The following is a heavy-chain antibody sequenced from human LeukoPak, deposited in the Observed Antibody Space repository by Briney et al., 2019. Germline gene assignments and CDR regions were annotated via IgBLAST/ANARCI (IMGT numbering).Heavy chain of an antibody. V-gene: IGHV4-59*08. CDR2: LYYSGST. CDR3: ARHAPCSYRFFDLPFDS. J-gene: IGHJ4*02. Sequence: SETLSLTCSVSSDSISGYYWSWIRQPPGKGLEWMGCLYYSGSTKYNPSLKSRVTISLGSSRNQPAPLLNSVSTADTAVYERARHAPCSYRFFDLPFDSWGQRILVSVS. D-gene: IGHD5-18*01. CDR1: SDSISGYY.